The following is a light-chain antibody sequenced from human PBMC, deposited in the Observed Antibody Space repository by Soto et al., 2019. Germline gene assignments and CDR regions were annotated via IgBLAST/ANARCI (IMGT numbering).Light chain of an antibody. Sequence: EIVMTQSPATLSVSPGERATLSCRASQSVSSNLAWYQQKPGQTPKLLIYVACTRATGIPARFSGSGSGKEFTLTISSQQSEDFAVYYCQQYSVWPLTVGGGTKVEFK. J-gene: IGKJ4*02. CDR3: QQYSVWPLT. CDR1: QSVSSN. V-gene: IGKV3-15*01. CDR2: VAC.